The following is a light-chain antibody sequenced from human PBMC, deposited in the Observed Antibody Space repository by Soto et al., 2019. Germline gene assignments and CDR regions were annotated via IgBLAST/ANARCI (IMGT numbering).Light chain of an antibody. CDR3: QSYHSSYPYV. V-gene: IGLV6-57*03. J-gene: IGLJ1*01. Sequence: NFMLTQPHSVSESPGKTVTISCTRSGGSITSGYVQWYQQRPGSAPTTVIYEDNQRPSGVPDRFSGSIDSSSNSASLTISGLKTKDEADYYCQSYHSSYPYVFGTGTTVTVL. CDR1: GGSITSGY. CDR2: EDN.